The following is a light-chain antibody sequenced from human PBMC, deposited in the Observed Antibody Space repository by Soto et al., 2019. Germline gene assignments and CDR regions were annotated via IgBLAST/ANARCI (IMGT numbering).Light chain of an antibody. J-gene: IGKJ1*01. Sequence: DIQMTQSPSTLSASVGDRVTITCRASQGISRWLAWYQQKPGRAPKLLIYEASILESGVPSRFSGSGSRTEFTLTISSLQPSDFATYYCQQSNSKSWTFGQGTRVEIK. V-gene: IGKV1-5*01. CDR2: EAS. CDR3: QQSNSKSWT. CDR1: QGISRW.